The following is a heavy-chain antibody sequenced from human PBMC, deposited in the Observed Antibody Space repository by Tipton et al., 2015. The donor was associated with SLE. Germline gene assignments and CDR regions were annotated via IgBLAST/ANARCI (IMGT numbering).Heavy chain of an antibody. CDR2: IDHSGYT. CDR3: VRGPRYGGNDGYFDD. J-gene: IGHJ4*02. D-gene: IGHD1-26*01. Sequence: QVQLVQSGAEVKPSETLSLTCAVSGYSISSGYFWGWIRQPPGKGLEWIGTIDHSGYTYYSPSLKSRVIMSVDTSKNQFSLKLNSVTAADTAVYYCVRGPRYGGNDGYFDDWGQGTLVTVSS. CDR1: GYSISSGYF. V-gene: IGHV4-38-2*01.